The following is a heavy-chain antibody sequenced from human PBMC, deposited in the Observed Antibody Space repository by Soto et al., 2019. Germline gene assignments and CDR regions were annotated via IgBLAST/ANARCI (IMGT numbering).Heavy chain of an antibody. CDR1: GGSVSRDSNF. CDR2: IYYSGPT. CDR3: ARGYSHYAH. D-gene: IGHD4-4*01. Sequence: SETLSLTCTVSGGSVSRDSNFWSWIRQPPGKGLEWIGYIYYSGPTRYNPSLESRVTISIDSSKNQVSLNLTSVTAADTAVYYCARGYSHYAHWGRGTLVTVSS. V-gene: IGHV4-61*01. J-gene: IGHJ4*02.